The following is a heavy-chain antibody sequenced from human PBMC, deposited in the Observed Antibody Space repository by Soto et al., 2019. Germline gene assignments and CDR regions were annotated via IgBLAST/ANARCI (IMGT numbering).Heavy chain of an antibody. CDR3: ARDMRVFGGIDV. V-gene: IGHV4-4*07. CDR2: IYHTGSI. Sequence: QVQLQESGPGLVKPAETLSLTCIVSGGSITSYYWSWIRQPAGKGLEWIGRIYHTGSINYNPSLQSRVTMSVETPKNPVSLKLTSVTAADAAVYYCARDMRVFGGIDVWGPGTTVTVSS. J-gene: IGHJ6*02. D-gene: IGHD3-3*01. CDR1: GGSITSYY.